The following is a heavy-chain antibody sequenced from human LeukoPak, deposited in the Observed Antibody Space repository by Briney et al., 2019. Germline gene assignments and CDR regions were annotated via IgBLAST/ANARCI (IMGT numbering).Heavy chain of an antibody. V-gene: IGHV3-15*01. CDR3: STDVPFTAGGAIVY. CDR2: IKNKADGGTT. D-gene: IGHD3-16*02. Sequence: GGSLRLSCAASGFTFSNVWMTWVRQAPGKGLEWVGHIKNKADGGTTDYAAPVKGRSTISRDDSKNTMYLQMNSLKTEDTAVYYCSTDVPFTAGGAIVYWGQGTLVTVSS. CDR1: GFTFSNVW. J-gene: IGHJ4*02.